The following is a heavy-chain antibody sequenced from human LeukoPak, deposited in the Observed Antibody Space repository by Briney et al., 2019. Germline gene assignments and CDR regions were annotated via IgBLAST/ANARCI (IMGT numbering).Heavy chain of an antibody. V-gene: IGHV1-2*02. CDR2: INPNSGDT. CDR3: ARDPINYYDSSGYD. J-gene: IGHJ4*02. Sequence: ASVKVSCKASGYTFTGYYMHWVQQAPGQGLEWMGWINPNSGDTNYAQKFQGRVTMTRDTSISTAYMELSRLRSDDTAVYYCARDPINYYDSSGYDWGQGTLVTVSS. D-gene: IGHD3-22*01. CDR1: GYTFTGYY.